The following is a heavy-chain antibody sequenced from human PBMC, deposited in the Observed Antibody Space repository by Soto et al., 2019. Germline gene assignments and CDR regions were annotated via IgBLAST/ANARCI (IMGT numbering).Heavy chain of an antibody. D-gene: IGHD4-4*01. CDR3: SFHSDSNSYSRFDF. CDR1: GGSFRNYV. J-gene: IGHJ4*02. V-gene: IGHV1-69*01. CDR2: IIPVFETR. Sequence: QVQLVQSGAEVKKPGSSVKGSCRASGGSFRNYVMSWVRQAPGQGLEWMGGIIPVFETRTYAKKFQGRVTITADDSTSTVSMALSNMRAEDTAVYFCSFHSDSNSYSRFDFWGQGTLVTVSS.